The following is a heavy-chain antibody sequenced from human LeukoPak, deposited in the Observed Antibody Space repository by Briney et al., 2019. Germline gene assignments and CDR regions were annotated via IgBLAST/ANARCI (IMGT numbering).Heavy chain of an antibody. CDR3: ARVGAYCSGGSCYGYYYYYMDV. D-gene: IGHD2-15*01. CDR1: GGSFSGYY. CDR2: INHSGST. J-gene: IGHJ6*03. V-gene: IGHV4-34*01. Sequence: SGTLSLTCAVYGGSFSGYYWSWIRQPPGKGLEWIGEINHSGSTNYNPSLKSRVTISVDTSKNQFSLKLSSVTAADTAVYYCARVGAYCSGGSCYGYYYYYMDVWGKGTTVTVSS.